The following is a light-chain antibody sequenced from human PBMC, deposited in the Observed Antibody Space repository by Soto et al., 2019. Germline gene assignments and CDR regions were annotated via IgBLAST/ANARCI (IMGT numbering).Light chain of an antibody. J-gene: IGLJ3*02. CDR2: DVS. CDR3: SSLTRSTTWV. CDR1: NSDVGGSDY. V-gene: IGLV2-14*03. Sequence: QSALTQPASVSGSPGQSITISCTGTNSDVGGSDYVSWYQQYPGKAPKLLIYDVSKRPSGLSTRFSGSKSGNTASLTISGLLTEDEADYYCSSLTRSTTWVFGGGTKVTVL.